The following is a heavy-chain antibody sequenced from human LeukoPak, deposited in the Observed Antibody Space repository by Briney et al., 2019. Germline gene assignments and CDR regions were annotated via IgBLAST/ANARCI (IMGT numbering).Heavy chain of an antibody. CDR2: FDPEDGET. CDR3: AREGRGGIAAAGLFDY. V-gene: IGHV1-24*01. CDR1: GYNLTELS. J-gene: IGHJ4*02. Sequence: ASVKVSCKVSGYNLTELSMHWVRQAPGKGLEWMGGFDPEDGETIYAQKFQGRVTITRDTSATAAYMELSSLRSEDTAVFYCAREGRGGIAAAGLFDYWGQGTLVTVSS. D-gene: IGHD6-13*01.